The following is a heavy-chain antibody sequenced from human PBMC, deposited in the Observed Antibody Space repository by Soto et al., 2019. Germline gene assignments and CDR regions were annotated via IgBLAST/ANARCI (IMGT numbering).Heavy chain of an antibody. CDR3: ARGGWSVDP. CDR2: IYYDGNT. Sequence: ETLSLTCTVSGASMSPSYWSWIRQPPGKGLEWIGYIYYDGNTNYNPSLKSRVTMSVDTSRNQFSLILRSMTAADTAVYYCARGGWSVDPWGQGTLVNVSS. D-gene: IGHD6-19*01. V-gene: IGHV4-59*01. J-gene: IGHJ5*02. CDR1: GASMSPSY.